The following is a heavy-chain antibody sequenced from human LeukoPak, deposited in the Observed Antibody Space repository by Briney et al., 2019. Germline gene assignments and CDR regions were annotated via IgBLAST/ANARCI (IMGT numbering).Heavy chain of an antibody. J-gene: IGHJ4*02. V-gene: IGHV3-23*01. CDR2: ISGSGGST. Sequence: GGSPRLSCAASGFTFSSYAMSWVRQAPGKGLEWVSAISGSGGSTYYADSVKGRFTISRDNSKNTLFLQMNSLRADDTAVYYCAKDSIVVVPGAKWEPMFDYWGQGTLVTVSS. D-gene: IGHD2-2*01. CDR1: GFTFSSYA. CDR3: AKDSIVVVPGAKWEPMFDY.